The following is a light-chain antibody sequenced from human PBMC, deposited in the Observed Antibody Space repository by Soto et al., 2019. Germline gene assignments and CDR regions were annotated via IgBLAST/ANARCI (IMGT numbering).Light chain of an antibody. CDR3: QQYGSSGT. J-gene: IGKJ1*01. CDR1: QSVSSSH. V-gene: IGKV3-20*01. CDR2: GAS. Sequence: EIVLTQSPGTLSLSPGERATLSCRASQSVSSSHLAWYQQKPGQAPRLLIYGASRRATGIPDRFSGSGSGTDFTLTISRLEPEDFAVYYCQQYGSSGTFGQGTKVDIK.